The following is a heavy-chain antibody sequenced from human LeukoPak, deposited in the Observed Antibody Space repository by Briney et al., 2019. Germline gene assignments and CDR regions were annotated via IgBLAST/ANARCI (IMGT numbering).Heavy chain of an antibody. CDR1: GGSISSGGYY. CDR3: AGSQKRDELYYFDY. D-gene: IGHD2-15*01. CDR2: IYHSGST. J-gene: IGHJ4*02. V-gene: IGHV4-30-2*01. Sequence: SETLSLTCTVSGGSISSGGYYWSWIRQPPGKGLEWIGYIYHSGSTYYNPSLKSRVTISVDRSKNQFSLKLSSVTAADTAVYYCAGSQKRDELYYFDYWGQGTLVTVSS.